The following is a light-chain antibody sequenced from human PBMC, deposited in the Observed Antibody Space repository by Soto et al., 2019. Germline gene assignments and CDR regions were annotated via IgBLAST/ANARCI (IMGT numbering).Light chain of an antibody. J-gene: IGKJ1*01. V-gene: IGKV3-11*01. CDR3: QQRSNWPPT. Sequence: EIVLTQSPATLSLSPGERATLSCRASQSVSSNLAWYQQKPGQAPRLLIYDASNRATGIPARFSGSGSGTDFTLTIRSLEPEDFAVYYCQQRSNWPPTFGQGTKVEIK. CDR1: QSVSSN. CDR2: DAS.